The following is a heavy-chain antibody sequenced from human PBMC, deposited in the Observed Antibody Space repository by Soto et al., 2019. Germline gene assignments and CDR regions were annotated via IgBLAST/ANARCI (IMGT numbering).Heavy chain of an antibody. CDR3: ARDYVLRFLEWSPSPLLNWFDP. CDR2: IYYSGST. Sequence: SETLSLICTVSGGSISSSSYYWGWIRQPPGKGLEWIGSIYYSGSTYYNPSLKSRVTISVDTSKNQFSLKLSSVTAADTAVYYCARDYVLRFLEWSPSPLLNWFDPWGQGTLVTVSS. CDR1: GGSISSSSYY. D-gene: IGHD3-3*01. V-gene: IGHV4-39*01. J-gene: IGHJ5*02.